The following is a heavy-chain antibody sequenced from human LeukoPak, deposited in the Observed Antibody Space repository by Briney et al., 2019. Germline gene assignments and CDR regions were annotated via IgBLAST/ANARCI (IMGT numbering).Heavy chain of an antibody. CDR3: ARGRGHYGSGSYYRVYYYYMDV. J-gene: IGHJ6*03. Sequence: ASVKVSCKASGYTFTSYGISWVRQAPGQGLEWMGGIIPIFGTANYAQKFQGRVTITADESTSTAYMELSSLRSEDTAVYYCARGRGHYGSGSYYRVYYYYMDVWGKGTTVTISS. CDR1: GYTFTSYG. D-gene: IGHD3-10*01. CDR2: IIPIFGTA. V-gene: IGHV1-69*13.